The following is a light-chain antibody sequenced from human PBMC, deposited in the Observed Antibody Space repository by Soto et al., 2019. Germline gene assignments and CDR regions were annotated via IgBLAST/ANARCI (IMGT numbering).Light chain of an antibody. J-gene: IGLJ3*02. CDR2: DVS. V-gene: IGLV2-11*01. CDR3: AAWDDSLIGPV. Sequence: QSALTQPRSVSGSPGQSVTISCTGISSDVGVYNYVSWYQQHPGKVPKLMIFDVSKRPSGVPDRFSGSKSGTSASLAISGLQSDDEADYYCAAWDDSLIGPVFGGGTKVTVL. CDR1: SSDVGVYNY.